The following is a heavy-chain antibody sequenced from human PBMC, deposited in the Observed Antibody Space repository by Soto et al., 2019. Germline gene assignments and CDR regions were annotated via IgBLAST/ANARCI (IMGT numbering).Heavy chain of an antibody. D-gene: IGHD3-22*01. J-gene: IGHJ4*02. CDR2: ISAYNGNT. CDR1: GYTFTSYG. Sequence: QVQLVQSGAEVKKPGASVKVSCKASGYTFTSYGISWVRQAPGQGLEWMGWISAYNGNTNYAQKLQGRVTMTTDTSTSTAYMELRSLRSDAAAVYYCARVYDRAYYYDRSGYYDWGQGTLVTVSS. CDR3: ARVYDRAYYYDRSGYYD. V-gene: IGHV1-18*01.